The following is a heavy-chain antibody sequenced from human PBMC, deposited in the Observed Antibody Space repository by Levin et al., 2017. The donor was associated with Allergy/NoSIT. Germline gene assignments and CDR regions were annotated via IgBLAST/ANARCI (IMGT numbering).Heavy chain of an antibody. J-gene: IGHJ4*02. CDR2: ISYDGSNK. Sequence: GESLKISCAASGFTFSSYAMHWVRQAPGKGLEWVAVISYDGSNKYYADSVKGRFTISRDNSKNTLYLQMNSLRAEDTAVYYCARGGVGATTWFHFDYWGQGTLVTVSS. CDR1: GFTFSSYA. V-gene: IGHV3-30-3*01. CDR3: ARGGVGATTWFHFDY. D-gene: IGHD1-26*01.